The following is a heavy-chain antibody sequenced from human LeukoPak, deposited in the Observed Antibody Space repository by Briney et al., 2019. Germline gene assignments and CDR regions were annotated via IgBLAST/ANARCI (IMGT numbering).Heavy chain of an antibody. CDR1: GYTXTGYY. V-gene: IGHV1-2*02. J-gene: IGHJ5*02. Sequence: ASVKVSCKASGYTXTGYYMHRVRQAPGQGLEWMGWINPNSGGTNYAQKFQGRVTMTRDTSISTAYMELSRLRSDDTAVYYCAREDSGGSYCFFSWGQGTLVTVSS. D-gene: IGHD1-26*01. CDR2: INPNSGGT. CDR3: AREDSGGSYCFFS.